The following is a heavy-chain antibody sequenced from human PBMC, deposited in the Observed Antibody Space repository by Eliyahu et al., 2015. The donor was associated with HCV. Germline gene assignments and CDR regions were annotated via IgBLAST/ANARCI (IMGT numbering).Heavy chain of an antibody. Sequence: EVQLLESGGGLVQPGGSLRLSCAASGFTFSAYAMTWVRQAPGKGLEWVSTINNGGGTYYADSVKGRFTISRDISKNTLFLQMNSLRAEDTAVYYCAKMRGAIITVWHFDYWGQGNLVTVSS. J-gene: IGHJ4*02. CDR1: GFTFSAYA. V-gene: IGHV3-23*01. CDR3: AKMRGAIITVWHFDY. D-gene: IGHD3-10*01. CDR2: INNGGGT.